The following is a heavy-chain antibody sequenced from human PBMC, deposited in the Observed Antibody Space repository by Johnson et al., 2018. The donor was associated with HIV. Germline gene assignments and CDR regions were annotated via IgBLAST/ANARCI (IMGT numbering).Heavy chain of an antibody. J-gene: IGHJ3*02. V-gene: IGHV3-23*04. CDR2: ISGSGGST. D-gene: IGHD1-26*01. CDR1: GFTFSSYA. Sequence: VQLVESGGGLEQPGGSLRLSCAASGFTFSSYAMSWVRQAPGKGLEWVSSISGSGGSTYYADSVKGRFTISRDNSKNTVYLQMNSLRAEDTAVYYCARDRSIVGALDAFDIWGQGTMVTVSS. CDR3: ARDRSIVGALDAFDI.